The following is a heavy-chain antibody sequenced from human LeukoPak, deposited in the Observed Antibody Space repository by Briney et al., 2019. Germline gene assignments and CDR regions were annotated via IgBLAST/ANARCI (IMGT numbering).Heavy chain of an antibody. J-gene: IGHJ5*02. Sequence: SETLSLTCAVYGGSFSGYYWSWIRQPPGKGLEWIGEVNHGGSTNYNPSLKSRVTISVDTSKNQFSLKLSSVTAADTAVYYCAGDRGWYGPNWFDPWGQGTLVTVSS. CDR2: VNHGGST. CDR3: AGDRGWYGPNWFDP. V-gene: IGHV4-34*01. CDR1: GGSFSGYY. D-gene: IGHD6-19*01.